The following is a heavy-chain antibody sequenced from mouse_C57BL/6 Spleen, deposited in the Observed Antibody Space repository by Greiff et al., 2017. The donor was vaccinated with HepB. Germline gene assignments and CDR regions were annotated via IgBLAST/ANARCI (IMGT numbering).Heavy chain of an antibody. Sequence: EVKLMESEGGLVQPGSSMKLSCTASGFTFSDYYMAWVRQVPEKGLEWVANINYDGSSTYYLDSLKSRFIISRDNAKNILYLQMSSLKSEDTATYYCARGGGNYGYFDYWGQGTTLTVSS. J-gene: IGHJ2*01. CDR1: GFTFSDYY. CDR3: ARGGGNYGYFDY. V-gene: IGHV5-16*01. CDR2: INYDGSST. D-gene: IGHD1-1*02.